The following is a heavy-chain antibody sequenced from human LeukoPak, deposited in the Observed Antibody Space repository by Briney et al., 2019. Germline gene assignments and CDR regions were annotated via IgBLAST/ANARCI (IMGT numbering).Heavy chain of an antibody. CDR1: GFTFSSYG. CDR2: IRYDGSNK. CDR3: AKDRSYKAPSYYFDY. D-gene: IGHD5-24*01. Sequence: QSGGSLRLSCAASGFTFSSYGMHWVRQAPGKGLEWVAFIRYDGSNKYYADSVKGRFTISRDNSKNTLYLQMNSLRAEDTAVYYCAKDRSYKAPSYYFDYWGQGTLVTVSS. V-gene: IGHV3-30*02. J-gene: IGHJ4*02.